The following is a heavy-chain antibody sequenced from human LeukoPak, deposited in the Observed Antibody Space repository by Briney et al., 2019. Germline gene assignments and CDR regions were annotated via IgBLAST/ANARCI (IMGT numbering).Heavy chain of an antibody. CDR3: ATGFGVVIITADY. CDR1: GYTFTSYG. D-gene: IGHD3-3*01. V-gene: IGHV1-18*01. CDR2: ISAYNGNT. Sequence: ASVKVSCKASGYTFTSYGISWVRQAPGQGLEWMGWISAYNGNTNYAQKLQGRVTMTTDKSTSTAYMELSSLRSEDTAVYYCATGFGVVIITADYWGQGTLVTVSS. J-gene: IGHJ4*02.